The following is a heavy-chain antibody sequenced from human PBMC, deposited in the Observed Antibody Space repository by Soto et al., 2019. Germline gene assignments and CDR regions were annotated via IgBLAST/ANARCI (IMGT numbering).Heavy chain of an antibody. V-gene: IGHV1-18*01. CDR2: ISAYNGNT. CDR3: ARGGGAARGYYYYYGMDV. CDR1: GYTFTSYG. J-gene: IGHJ6*02. Sequence: QVQLVQSGAEVKKPGASVKVSCKASGYTFTSYGISWVRQAPGQGLAWMGWISAYNGNTNYAQKLQGRVTMTTDTSTSTAYRELRSLGSDDTDVDYCARGGGAARGYYYYYGMDVWGQGTTVTVSS. D-gene: IGHD6-6*01.